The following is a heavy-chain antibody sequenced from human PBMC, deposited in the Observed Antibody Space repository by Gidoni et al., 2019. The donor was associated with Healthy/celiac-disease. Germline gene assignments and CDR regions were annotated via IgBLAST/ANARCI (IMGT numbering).Heavy chain of an antibody. J-gene: IGHJ1*01. CDR1: GFTVSSNY. D-gene: IGHD3-10*01. CDR2: IYSGGST. CDR3: ARGEVLLYFQH. Sequence: EVQLVESGGGLVQPGGSLRLACAACGFTVSSNYMSWVRQAPGKGLEWVSVIYSGGSTYYADSVKGRFTISRHNSKNTLYLQMNSLRAEDTAVYYCARGEVLLYFQHWGQGTLVTVSS. V-gene: IGHV3-53*04.